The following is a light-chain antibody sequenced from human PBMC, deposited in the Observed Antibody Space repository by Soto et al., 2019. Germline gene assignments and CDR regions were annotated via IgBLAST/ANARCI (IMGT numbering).Light chain of an antibody. V-gene: IGLV1-40*01. CDR1: SSNIGAGYD. J-gene: IGLJ2*01. CDR3: QSYDSSLSGSVV. CDR2: GNS. Sequence: QSVLTQPPSVSGAPGQRVTISCTGSSSNIGAGYDVHWYKQLPGTAPKLLIYGNSNRPSGVPDRFSGSKSGTSASLAITGLQAEDEADYYCQSYDSSLSGSVVFGGGTQLTVL.